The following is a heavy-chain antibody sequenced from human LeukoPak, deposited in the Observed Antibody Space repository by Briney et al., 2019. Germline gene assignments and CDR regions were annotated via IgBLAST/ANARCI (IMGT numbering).Heavy chain of an antibody. Sequence: GGSLRLSCAASGFTFSSNYMSWVRQAPGKGLEWVSVIYSGGSTYYADSVKGRFTISRDNSKNTLYLQMNSLRAEDTAVYYCASHLEVATIFDYWGQGTLVTVSS. J-gene: IGHJ4*02. CDR3: ASHLEVATIFDY. D-gene: IGHD5-24*01. CDR1: GFTFSSNY. V-gene: IGHV3-53*01. CDR2: IYSGGST.